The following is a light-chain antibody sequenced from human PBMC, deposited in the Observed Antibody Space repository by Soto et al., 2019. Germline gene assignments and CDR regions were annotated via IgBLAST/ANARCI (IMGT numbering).Light chain of an antibody. CDR2: EDT. V-gene: IGLV2-14*02. CDR3: VLYMAGGISV. CDR1: SSDVGSHPL. Sequence: QSVLTQPASVSGSPGQSITISCAGTSSDVGSHPLVSWYQQHPGKAPKLMISEDTKRPSGVSNRFSGSILGNKAALTITGAQAEDESDYYCVLYMAGGISVFGGGTKVTVL. J-gene: IGLJ3*02.